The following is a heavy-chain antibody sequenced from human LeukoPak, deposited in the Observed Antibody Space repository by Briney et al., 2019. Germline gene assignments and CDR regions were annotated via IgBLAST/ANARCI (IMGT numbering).Heavy chain of an antibody. CDR1: GFTFSNYA. CDR3: ARASYSTGYPQLPFDY. V-gene: IGHV3-23*01. J-gene: IGHJ4*02. CDR2: FSGVGGGGST. Sequence: PGGSLRLSCAASGFTFSNYAMSWVRQAPGKGLEWVSGFSGVGGGGSTYYADSVKGRFTISRDNSKSTLYLQMNTLRAEDTALYYCARASYSTGYPQLPFDYWGQGTLVTVSS. D-gene: IGHD3-22*01.